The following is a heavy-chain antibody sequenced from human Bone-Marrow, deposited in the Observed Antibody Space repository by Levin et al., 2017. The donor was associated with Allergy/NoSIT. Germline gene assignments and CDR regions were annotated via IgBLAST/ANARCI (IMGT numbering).Heavy chain of an antibody. CDR2: IVAGSGNT. Sequence: AGESLKISCKASGFTFTSSAMQWVRQARGQRPEWIGWIVAGSGNTFYAQKFQERVTITRDLSTNTAYMELSSLRSEDTAVYYCAAARHYYGSGSPIDGWGQGTLVTVSS. CDR3: AAARHYYGSGSPIDG. V-gene: IGHV1-58*02. D-gene: IGHD3-10*01. J-gene: IGHJ4*02. CDR1: GFTFTSSA.